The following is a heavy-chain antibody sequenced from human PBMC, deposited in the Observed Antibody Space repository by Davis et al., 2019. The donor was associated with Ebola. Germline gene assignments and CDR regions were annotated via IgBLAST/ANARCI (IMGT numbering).Heavy chain of an antibody. Sequence: ASVKVSCKASGYTFTSYGISWVRQAPGQGLEWMGWISAYNGNTNYAQKLQGRVTMTTDTSTSTAYMELRSLRSDDTAVYYCARVTWLLLPDENYFDYWGQGTLVTVSS. D-gene: IGHD3-22*01. CDR1: GYTFTSYG. V-gene: IGHV1-18*04. CDR3: ARVTWLLLPDENYFDY. J-gene: IGHJ4*02. CDR2: ISAYNGNT.